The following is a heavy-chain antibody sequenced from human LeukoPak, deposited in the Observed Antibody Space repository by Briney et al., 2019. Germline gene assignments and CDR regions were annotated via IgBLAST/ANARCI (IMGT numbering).Heavy chain of an antibody. D-gene: IGHD1-7*01. CDR3: ACGITGTTYFDY. J-gene: IGHJ4*02. CDR2: VYYSGST. CDR1: GGSVSCYY. V-gene: IGHV4-59*02. Sequence: SESLSLTCVVAGGSVSCYYWGWRRRPPGRGVEWIGYVYYSGSTNYNPSFKSRITISVDTSKNQFSLKLSSVTAADTAVYYCACGITGTTYFDYWGQGTLVTVSS.